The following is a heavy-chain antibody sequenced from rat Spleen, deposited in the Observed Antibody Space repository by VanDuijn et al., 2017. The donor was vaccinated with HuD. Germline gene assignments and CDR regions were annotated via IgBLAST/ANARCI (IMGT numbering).Heavy chain of an antibody. CDR2: IIYDGSST. Sequence: EVQLVESGGGLVQPGRSLKLSCAASGFTFSDYAMAWVRQAPKKGLEWVATIIYDGSSTYYRDSVKGRFTISRDNAKRTLYLQMDSLRSEDTATYYCARRHYGYTDYFDYWGQGVMVTVSS. D-gene: IGHD1-9*01. CDR1: GFTFSDYA. V-gene: IGHV5-17*01. J-gene: IGHJ2*01. CDR3: ARRHYGYTDYFDY.